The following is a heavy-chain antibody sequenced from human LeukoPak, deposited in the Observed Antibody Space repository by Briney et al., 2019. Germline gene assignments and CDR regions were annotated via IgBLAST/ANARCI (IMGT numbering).Heavy chain of an antibody. V-gene: IGHV1-8*01. D-gene: IGHD5-24*01. J-gene: IGHJ4*02. CDR2: MNPNSGDT. Sequence: ASVKVSCKASGYTFTNYDINWVRQATGQGLEWMGWMNPNSGDTGYAQNFQGRVTMTRDTSISTAYMELSSLRSEDTALYYCARTPRNGHIEGYWGQGTLVTDSS. CDR1: GYTFTNYD. CDR3: ARTPRNGHIEGY.